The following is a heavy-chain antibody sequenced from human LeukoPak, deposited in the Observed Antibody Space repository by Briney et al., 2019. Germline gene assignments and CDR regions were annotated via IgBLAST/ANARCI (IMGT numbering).Heavy chain of an antibody. V-gene: IGHV3-9*01. Sequence: GGSLRLSCAASGFTFDDYAMHWVRQAPGRGLEWVSGISWNSGSIGYADSVKGRFTISRDNAKNSLYLQMNSLRAEDTALYYCAKEGDGDYDYWGQGTLVTVTS. J-gene: IGHJ4*02. CDR2: ISWNSGSI. CDR1: GFTFDDYA. CDR3: AKEGDGDYDY. D-gene: IGHD4-17*01.